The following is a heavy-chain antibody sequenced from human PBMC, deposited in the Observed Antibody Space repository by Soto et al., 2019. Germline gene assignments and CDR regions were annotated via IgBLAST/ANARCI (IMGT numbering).Heavy chain of an antibody. J-gene: IGHJ4*02. CDR3: ARDHYGGNSDFDY. D-gene: IGHD4-17*01. CDR2: INTGNGST. CDR1: GYTFTSYA. V-gene: IGHV1-3*04. Sequence: ASVKVSCKASGYTFTSYAMHWVRQAPGQRLEWMGWINTGNGSTKYSQKFQGRVTITRDTSASTAYMELSSLRSEDTAVYYCARDHYGGNSDFDYWGQGTLVTVSS.